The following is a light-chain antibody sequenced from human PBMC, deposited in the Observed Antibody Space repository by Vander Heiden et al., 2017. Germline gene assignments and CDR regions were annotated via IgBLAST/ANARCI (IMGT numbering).Light chain of an antibody. CDR1: QSISSK. CDR2: SAS. J-gene: IGKJ3*01. V-gene: IGKV3-15*01. Sequence: EIVMTQPPVTLSVSPGERATLSCRASQSISSKLAWYQQRPGQAPRLLVHSASTMATGIPARFSGSGSGTEFTLTISSLQSEDFAVYYCQQYDAWPFTFGPGTKVDLK. CDR3: QQYDAWPFT.